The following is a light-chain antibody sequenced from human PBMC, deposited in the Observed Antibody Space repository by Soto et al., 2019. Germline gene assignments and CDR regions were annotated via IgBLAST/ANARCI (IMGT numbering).Light chain of an antibody. J-gene: IGLJ3*02. Sequence: QAVVTQPPSVSGAPGQRVTLSCTGNSSNLGAGYDVHWYQQLPGAAPKLVIFGNRNRPSGVPERFSGSKSGTSASLAITGVQAEDEADYYCQAYDYSLTASVFGGGTKLTVL. CDR2: GNR. CDR1: SSNLGAGYD. CDR3: QAYDYSLTASV. V-gene: IGLV1-40*01.